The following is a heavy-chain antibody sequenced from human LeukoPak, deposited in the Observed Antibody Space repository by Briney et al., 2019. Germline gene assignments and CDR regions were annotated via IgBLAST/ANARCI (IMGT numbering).Heavy chain of an antibody. CDR1: GYTFTSYD. D-gene: IGHD3-10*01. CDR2: MNPNSGNT. J-gene: IGHJ4*02. V-gene: IGHV1-8*01. CDR3: ARGQNGVWFGEFSFDY. Sequence: ASVKVSCKASGYTFTSYDINWVRHATGQGLEWMGWMNPNSGNTGYAQKFQGRVTMTSNNSISTAYMELSSLRSEDTAVYYCARGQNGVWFGEFSFDYWGQGTLVTVSS.